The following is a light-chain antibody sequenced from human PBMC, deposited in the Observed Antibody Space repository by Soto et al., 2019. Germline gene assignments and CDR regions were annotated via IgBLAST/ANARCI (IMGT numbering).Light chain of an antibody. Sequence: QSALTQPASVSGSPGQSITISCTVTGSDVRTYNLVSWYQQHPGKVPKLIIYEASKRPSGVSNRFSGSQPGNTASLTVSGLQAEDEADYYCSSYTSSSTLVFGGGTKVTVL. CDR1: GSDVRTYNL. J-gene: IGLJ2*01. V-gene: IGLV2-14*02. CDR3: SSYTSSSTLV. CDR2: EAS.